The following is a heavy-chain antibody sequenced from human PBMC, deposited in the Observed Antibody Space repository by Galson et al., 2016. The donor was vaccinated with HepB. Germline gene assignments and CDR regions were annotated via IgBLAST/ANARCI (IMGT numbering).Heavy chain of an antibody. J-gene: IGHJ6*02. D-gene: IGHD3-16*02. CDR3: STRLRWYGMDD. CDR1: GLSFYA. Sequence: SLRLSCAGSGLSFYAVSWVRQAPGKGLDWVSVIGSSGFETHYADSVKGRFTISRDNSENMVYLQMNSLRADDTARYYCSTRLRWYGMDDWGQGTTVTVSS. V-gene: IGHV3-23*01. CDR2: IGSSGFET.